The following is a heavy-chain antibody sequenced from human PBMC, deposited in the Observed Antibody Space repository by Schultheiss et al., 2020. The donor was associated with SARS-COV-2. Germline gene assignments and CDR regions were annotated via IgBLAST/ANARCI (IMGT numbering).Heavy chain of an antibody. J-gene: IGHJ3*02. V-gene: IGHV4-34*01. CDR1: GGSFSGYY. CDR3: ARWPGGYDWGAFDI. D-gene: IGHD5-12*01. CDR2: INHSGST. Sequence: SETLSLTCAVYGGSFSGYYWSWIRQPPGKGLEWIGEINHSGSTNYNPSLKSRVTISVDTSKNQFSLKLSSVTAADTAVYYCARWPGGYDWGAFDIWGQGTMVTVSS.